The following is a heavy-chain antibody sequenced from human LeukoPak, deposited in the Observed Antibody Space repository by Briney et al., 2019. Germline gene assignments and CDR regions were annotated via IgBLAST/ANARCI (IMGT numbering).Heavy chain of an antibody. CDR2: VDPEDGET. V-gene: IGHV1-69-2*01. Sequence: ASVKVSCKVSGYTFTDYYMHWVQQAPGKGLEWMGLVDPEDGETIYAEKFQGRVIITADTSTDTAYMELSSLRSEDTAVYYCATLLAPHTLFDYWGQGTLVTVSS. J-gene: IGHJ4*02. CDR1: GYTFTDYY. CDR3: ATLLAPHTLFDY.